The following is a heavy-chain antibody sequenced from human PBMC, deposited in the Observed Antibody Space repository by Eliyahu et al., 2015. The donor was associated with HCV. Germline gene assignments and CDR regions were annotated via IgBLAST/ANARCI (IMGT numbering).Heavy chain of an antibody. CDR3: ARHGNSEYYGSGRISAFDI. Sequence: EVQLGQSGAEVKKPGXSLKISCQGSGYSFGTXWIGWVRQMPGKGLEWMGIIFPGDSDTRYNPSFQGQVTISADKSISTAYLQWSTLKASDSAMYYCARHGNSEYYGSGRISAFDIWGQGTMVTVSS. CDR2: IFPGDSDT. D-gene: IGHD3-10*01. J-gene: IGHJ3*02. CDR1: GYSFGTXW. V-gene: IGHV5-51*01.